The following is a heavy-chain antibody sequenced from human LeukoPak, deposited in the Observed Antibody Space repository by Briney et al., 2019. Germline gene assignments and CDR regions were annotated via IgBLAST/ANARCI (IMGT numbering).Heavy chain of an antibody. CDR1: GFTFSSYR. D-gene: IGHD3-3*01. J-gene: IGHJ4*02. CDR3: ARDRPRIRFLEIKEKGGYFDY. Sequence: GGPLRLPCAASGFTFSSYRMGWVPQAPGKGLEGVAKIKQEGGEKYYVEPVKGRFTISRDNAKNSLYLQMNSLRAEDTAVYYCARDRPRIRFLEIKEKGGYFDYWGQGTLVTVSS. CDR2: IKQEGGEK. V-gene: IGHV3-7*01.